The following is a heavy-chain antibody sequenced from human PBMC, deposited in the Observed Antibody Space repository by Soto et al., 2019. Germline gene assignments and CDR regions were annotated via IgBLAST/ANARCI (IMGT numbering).Heavy chain of an antibody. CDR3: XXXXXXXXXXXXXLGIDGMDV. CDR2: TIPMFGTT. Sequence: QVQLVQSGAEVKKPESSVRVSCKASGGTFNSYAITWVRQAPGQGLEWMGGTIPMFGTTNYAEKFQGRVTITADESTNTAYMELSSLRSEDTAVYXXXXXXXXXXXXXXXLGIDGMDVWGQGTTVIVSS. V-gene: IGHV1-69*12. CDR1: GGTFNSYA. J-gene: IGHJ6*02. D-gene: IGHD1-26*01.